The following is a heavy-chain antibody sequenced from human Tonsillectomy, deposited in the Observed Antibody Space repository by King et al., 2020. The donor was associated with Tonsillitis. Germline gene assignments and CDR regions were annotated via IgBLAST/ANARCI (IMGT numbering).Heavy chain of an antibody. CDR1: GFTFNAYA. Sequence: VQLVESGGGVVQPGRSLRLSCAASGFTFNAYAMHWVRQAPGKGLEWMAIISYDGTNKYYADSVKGRFTISRDNSKNTLALQMNSLRGEDTAVYYCARGGDVVVPAAYFDYWGQGTLVTVSS. J-gene: IGHJ4*02. CDR3: ARGGDVVVPAAYFDY. D-gene: IGHD2-2*01. V-gene: IGHV3-30-3*01. CDR2: ISYDGTNK.